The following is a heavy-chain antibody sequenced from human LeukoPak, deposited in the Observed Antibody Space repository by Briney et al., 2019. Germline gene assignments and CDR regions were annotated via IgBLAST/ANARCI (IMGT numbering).Heavy chain of an antibody. CDR1: GFDFSTYA. CDR2: IGGGDT. J-gene: IGHJ4*02. V-gene: IGHV3-23*01. Sequence: PGGSLRLSCAASGFDFSTYAMSWARQAPGKGLEWVSGIGGGDTHYADSVKGRFTISRDNSKSTVELHMSSLRVEDTAVYYCAKDGQSFNSMWDYLDSWGRGTLVTVSS. D-gene: IGHD1-26*01. CDR3: AKDGQSFNSMWDYLDS.